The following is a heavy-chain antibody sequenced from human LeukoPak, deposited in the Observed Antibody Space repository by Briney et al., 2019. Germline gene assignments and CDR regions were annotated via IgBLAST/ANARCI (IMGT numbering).Heavy chain of an antibody. CDR1: GFSFSTYS. Sequence: GGSLRLSCAAPGFSFSTYSMNWVRQAPGKGLEWVSSIGSSSTSIYYAGSIKGRFTISRDNAKNSLYLQMNSLRAEDTAVYYCAREEGKQQMEAFDYWGQGTLVTVSS. J-gene: IGHJ4*02. CDR3: AREEGKQQMEAFDY. D-gene: IGHD6-13*01. CDR2: IGSSSTSI. V-gene: IGHV3-21*01.